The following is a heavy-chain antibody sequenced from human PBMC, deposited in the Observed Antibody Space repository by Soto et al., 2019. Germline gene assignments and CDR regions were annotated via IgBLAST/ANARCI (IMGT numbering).Heavy chain of an antibody. CDR3: ARGIYFDSSGYYYDY. CDR2: IWYDGSNK. J-gene: IGHJ4*02. V-gene: IGHV3-33*01. CDR1: GFTFSSYG. D-gene: IGHD3-22*01. Sequence: QVQLVESGGGVVQPGRSLRLSCAASGFTFSSYGMHWVRQAPGKGLEWVAVIWYDGSNKYYADSVKGRFTISRDNSKNTLYLQMNSLRAEDTAVYYSARGIYFDSSGYYYDYWGQGTLVTVSS.